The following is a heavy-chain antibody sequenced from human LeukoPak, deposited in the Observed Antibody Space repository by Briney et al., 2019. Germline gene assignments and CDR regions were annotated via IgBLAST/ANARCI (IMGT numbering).Heavy chain of an antibody. CDR2: ISSSSSYI. CDR1: GFTFSSYS. Sequence: GGSLRLSCAASGFTFSSYSMNWVRQAPGKGLEWVSSISSSSSYIYYADSVKGRFTISRDNAKNSLYLQMNSLRAEDTAVYYCARDGAVAGIDNAFDIWGQGTMSPSLQ. J-gene: IGHJ3*02. V-gene: IGHV3-21*01. CDR3: ARDGAVAGIDNAFDI. D-gene: IGHD6-19*01.